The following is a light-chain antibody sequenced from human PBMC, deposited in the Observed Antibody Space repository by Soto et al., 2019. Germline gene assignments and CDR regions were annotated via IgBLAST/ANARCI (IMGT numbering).Light chain of an antibody. J-gene: IGKJ1*01. CDR3: QQYGSSPRT. CDR1: QSVSSSY. CDR2: GAS. Sequence: EIVLTQSPGTLSLSPGERATLSCRASQSVSSSYLAWYQQKPGQAPRLLIYGASSRATGIPDRFSGSGSGTDLTLTISRLEPEDFAVYYCQQYGSSPRTFGQETKVEIK. V-gene: IGKV3-20*01.